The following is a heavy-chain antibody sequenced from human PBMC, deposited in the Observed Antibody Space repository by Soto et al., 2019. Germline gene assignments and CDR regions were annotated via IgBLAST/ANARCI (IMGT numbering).Heavy chain of an antibody. V-gene: IGHV4-34*12. J-gene: IGHJ3*02. CDR3: ARSPLGYDYVRQTWRDVGDSFDI. CDR1: GASLGVFH. D-gene: IGHD3-16*01. CDR2: LIHGGSI. Sequence: QVHLEQWGAGLLKPSETLSLTCAIYGASLGVFHWTCLRQAPGKGLEWIGELIHGGSIHYHPSLKSRVTFSLDPSNHQFSLQIMSVTAADTAVYYCARSPLGYDYVRQTWRDVGDSFDIWGRGTLVTVSS.